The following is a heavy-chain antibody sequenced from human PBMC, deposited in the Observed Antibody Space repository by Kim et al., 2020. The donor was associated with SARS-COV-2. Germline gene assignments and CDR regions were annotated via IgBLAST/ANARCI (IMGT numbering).Heavy chain of an antibody. J-gene: IGHJ6*02. CDR1: GYTFTSYY. CDR2: INPSGGST. V-gene: IGHV1-46*01. D-gene: IGHD5-18*01. CDR3: ARVRRIQLWSPSGMDV. Sequence: ASVKVSCKASGYTFTSYYMHWVRQAPGQGLEWMGIINPSGGSTSYAQKFQGRVTMTRDTSTSTVYMELSSLRSEDTAVYYCARVRRIQLWSPSGMDVWGQGTTVTVSS.